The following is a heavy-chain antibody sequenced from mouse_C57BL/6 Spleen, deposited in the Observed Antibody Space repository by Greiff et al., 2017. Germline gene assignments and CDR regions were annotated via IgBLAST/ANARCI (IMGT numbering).Heavy chain of an antibody. CDR2: IWSGGST. CDR3: TRNAYDSDGDAMDY. CDR1: GFSLTSYG. J-gene: IGHJ4*01. Sequence: QVHVKQSGPGLVQPSQSLSITCPVSGFSLTSYGVHWVRQSPGKGLEWLGVIWSGGSTDYNAAFISRLSISKDNSKSQVFFKMNSLQADDTAIYYCTRNAYDSDGDAMDYWGQGTSVTVSS. D-gene: IGHD2-12*01. V-gene: IGHV2-2*01.